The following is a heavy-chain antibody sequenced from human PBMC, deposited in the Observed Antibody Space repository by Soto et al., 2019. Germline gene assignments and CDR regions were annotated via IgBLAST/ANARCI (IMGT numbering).Heavy chain of an antibody. CDR2: ISAYNGNT. V-gene: IGHV1-18*01. D-gene: IGHD4-17*01. CDR1: AYTFTGYG. Sequence: ASVKVSCKASAYTFTGYGISWVRRAPGQGLEWMGWISAYNGNTNYAQKLQGRVTMTTDTSTSTAYMELRSLRSDDTAVYYCATSDYGGSHDAFDIWGQGTMVTVSS. J-gene: IGHJ3*02. CDR3: ATSDYGGSHDAFDI.